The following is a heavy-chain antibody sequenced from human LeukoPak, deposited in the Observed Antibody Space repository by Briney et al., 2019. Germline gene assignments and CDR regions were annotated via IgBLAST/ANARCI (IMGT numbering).Heavy chain of an antibody. Sequence: SVKVSCKASGGTFSSYAISWVRQAPGQGLEWMGRIIPIFGTANYAQKFQGRVTITTDESTSTAHMELSSLGSEDTAVYYCARGPELLRAFDIWGQGTMVTVSS. CDR3: ARGPELLRAFDI. CDR2: IIPIFGTA. CDR1: GGTFSSYA. D-gene: IGHD1-7*01. J-gene: IGHJ3*02. V-gene: IGHV1-69*05.